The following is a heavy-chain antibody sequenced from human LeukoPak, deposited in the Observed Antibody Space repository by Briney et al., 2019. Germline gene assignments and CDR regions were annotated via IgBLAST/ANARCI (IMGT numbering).Heavy chain of an antibody. CDR1: GGSISSYY. Sequence: SETLSLTCTVSGGSISSYYWSWIRQPPGKGLEWIGEINHSGSTNYNPSLKSRVTISVDTSKNQFSLKLSSVTAADTAVYYCARRHSRGWLQLRGAFDIWGQGTMVTVSS. V-gene: IGHV4-34*01. CDR3: ARRHSRGWLQLRGAFDI. J-gene: IGHJ3*02. CDR2: INHSGST. D-gene: IGHD5-24*01.